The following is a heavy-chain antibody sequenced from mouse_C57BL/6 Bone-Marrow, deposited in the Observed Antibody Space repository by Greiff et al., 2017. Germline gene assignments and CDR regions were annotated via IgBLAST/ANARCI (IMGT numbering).Heavy chain of an antibody. J-gene: IGHJ3*01. CDR1: GFTFSDAW. Sequence: EVKLVESGGGLVQPGGSMKLSCAASGFTFSDAWMDWVRQSPEKGLEWVAEIRNKANNHATYYAESVKGRFTISRDDSKSSVYLQMNSLRAEDTGIYYCTRGAIVTYGFAYWGQGTLVTVSA. CDR3: TRGAIVTYGFAY. D-gene: IGHD2-5*01. CDR2: IRNKANNHAT. V-gene: IGHV6-6*01.